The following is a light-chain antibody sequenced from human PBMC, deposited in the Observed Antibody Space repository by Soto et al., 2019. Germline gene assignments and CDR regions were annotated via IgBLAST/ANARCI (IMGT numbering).Light chain of an antibody. CDR2: DVS. Sequence: QSALTQPRSVSGSPGQSVTISCTGTSSDVGGYNYVSWYQQHPGKAPKLMIYDVSKRPSGVPDRFSGSKSGNTASLTISGLQAEDEADYYCCSYGGSSTLFGGGTQLTVL. CDR3: CSYGGSSTL. CDR1: SSDVGGYNY. J-gene: IGLJ2*01. V-gene: IGLV2-11*01.